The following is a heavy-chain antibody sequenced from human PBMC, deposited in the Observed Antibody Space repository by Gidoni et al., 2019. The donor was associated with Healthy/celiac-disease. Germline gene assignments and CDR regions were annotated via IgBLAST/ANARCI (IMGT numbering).Heavy chain of an antibody. CDR1: GGSFSGYY. V-gene: IGHV4-34*01. D-gene: IGHD4-4*01. CDR2: INHSGST. J-gene: IGHJ2*01. Sequence: QVQLQQWGAGLLKPSETLSLTCAVYGGSFSGYYWSWIRQPPGKGLEWIGEINHSGSTNYNPSLKSRVTISVDTSKNQFSLKLSSVTAADTAVYYCARDYSNYRWGYFDLWGRGTLVTVSS. CDR3: ARDYSNYRWGYFDL.